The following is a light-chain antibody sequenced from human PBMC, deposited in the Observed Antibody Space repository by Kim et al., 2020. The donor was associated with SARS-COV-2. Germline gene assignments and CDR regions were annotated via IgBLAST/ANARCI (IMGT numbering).Light chain of an antibody. CDR3: QQRSNWPPIT. V-gene: IGKV3-11*01. CDR1: QSVSSY. J-gene: IGKJ5*01. Sequence: DIVLTQSPATLSLSPGERATLSCRASQSVSSYLAWYQQKPGQAPRLLIYDASNRATGIPARFSGSGSGTDFTLTISSLEPEDFAVYYRQQRSNWPPITFGQGTRLEIK. CDR2: DAS.